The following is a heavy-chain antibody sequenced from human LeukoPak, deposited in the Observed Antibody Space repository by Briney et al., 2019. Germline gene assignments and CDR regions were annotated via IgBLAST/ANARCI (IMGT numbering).Heavy chain of an antibody. CDR1: GGSISSYY. D-gene: IGHD6-19*01. V-gene: IGHV4-59*08. CDR2: IYYSGST. Sequence: SETLSLTCTVSGGSISSYYWSWIRQPPGKGLEWIGYIYYSGSTNYNPSLKSRVTISVNTSKNQFSLKLSSVTAADTAVYYCARNTYSNGWDWYFDLWGRGTLVTVSS. CDR3: ARNTYSNGWDWYFDL. J-gene: IGHJ2*01.